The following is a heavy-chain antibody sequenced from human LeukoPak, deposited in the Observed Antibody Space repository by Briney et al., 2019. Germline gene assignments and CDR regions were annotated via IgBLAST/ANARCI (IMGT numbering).Heavy chain of an antibody. CDR1: GYTFINSG. CDR3: VRGLRYDYVWGSYRYTP. Sequence: ASVKVSCKASGYTFINSGVSWVRQAPGQGLEWVGWISVYNGLTTYAQRLQGRLTVTTDTSTSTAYMELRSLRSDDTAVYYCVRGLRYDYVWGSYRYTPWGQGTLVTVSS. V-gene: IGHV1-18*01. J-gene: IGHJ4*02. CDR2: ISVYNGLT. D-gene: IGHD3-16*02.